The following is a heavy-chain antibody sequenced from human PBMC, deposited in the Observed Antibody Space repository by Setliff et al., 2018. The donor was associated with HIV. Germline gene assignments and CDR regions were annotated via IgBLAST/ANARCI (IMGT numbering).Heavy chain of an antibody. CDR3: TTLGYCSGGSCYWPEDY. J-gene: IGHJ4*02. CDR1: GFTFSSYW. CDR2: LRSKIDGGTT. D-gene: IGHD2-15*01. V-gene: IGHV3-15*01. Sequence: PGGSLRLSCAASGFTFSSYWMSWVRQAPGKGLEWVARLRSKIDGGTTDYDAPVKGRFSISRDDSKNMLYLQMNSLKTEDTALYYCTTLGYCSGGSCYWPEDYWGQGTLVTVSS.